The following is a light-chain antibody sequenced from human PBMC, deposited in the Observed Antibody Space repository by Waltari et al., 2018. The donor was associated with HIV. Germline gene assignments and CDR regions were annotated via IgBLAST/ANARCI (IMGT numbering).Light chain of an antibody. CDR3: AAWDDSLNVWV. V-gene: IGLV1-44*01. Sequence: HSVLTQPPYASGTPGQMVTISCSGRSSSIGRHTVDWSQQLPGTPHTRLIYSNDQRPSGIPDRFSGSKSGTSASLAISGLQSEDEADYYCAAWDDSLNVWVFGGGTKLTVL. CDR1: SSSIGRHT. J-gene: IGLJ3*02. CDR2: SND.